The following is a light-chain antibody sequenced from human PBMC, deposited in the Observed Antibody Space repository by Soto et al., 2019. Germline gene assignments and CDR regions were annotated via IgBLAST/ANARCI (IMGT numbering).Light chain of an antibody. V-gene: IGLV2-8*01. J-gene: IGLJ2*01. CDR3: SSYGGSSNLV. CDR1: SSDVGGYNY. CDR2: EVN. Sequence: QSALTQPPSASGSPVQSVTISCTGTSSDVGGYNYVSWYQQHPGNAPKLMIYEVNKRPSGVPDRFSGSKSGNTASLTVSGLQAEDEADYYCSSYGGSSNLVFGGGTKLTVL.